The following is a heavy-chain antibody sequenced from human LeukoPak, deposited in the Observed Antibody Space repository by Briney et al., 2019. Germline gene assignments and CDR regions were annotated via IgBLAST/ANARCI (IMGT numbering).Heavy chain of an antibody. J-gene: IGHJ5*02. CDR3: ARLGSSSWYGGDYWFDP. CDR2: IYPSDSDT. V-gene: IGHV5-51*01. D-gene: IGHD6-13*01. CDR1: GYSFTSYW. Sequence: GKSLKISCKGSGYSFTSYWIGWVRQMPGKGLEWMGIIYPSDSDTRYSPSFQGQVTISADKSISTAYLQWSSLKASDTAMYYCARLGSSSWYGGDYWFDPWGQGTLVTVSS.